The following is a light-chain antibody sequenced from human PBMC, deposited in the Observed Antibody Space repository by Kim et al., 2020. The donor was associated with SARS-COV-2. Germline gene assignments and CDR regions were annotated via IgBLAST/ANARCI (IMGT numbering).Light chain of an antibody. J-gene: IGKJ1*01. CDR2: SVS. CDR1: HKMTSDY. V-gene: IGKV3-20*01. Sequence: SPGERATLSCRASHKMTSDYLAWYQQRPGQAPRLLIYSVSTRAAGITDRFSGSGSGTDFTLTISWLEPEDFAVYYCHHYGDSLWSFGRGTKVDIK. CDR3: HHYGDSLWS.